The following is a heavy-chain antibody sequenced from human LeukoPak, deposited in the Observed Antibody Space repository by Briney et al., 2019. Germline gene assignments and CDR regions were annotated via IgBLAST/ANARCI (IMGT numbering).Heavy chain of an antibody. Sequence: GGSLRLSCTTSGFTFTDYWMTWVRQAPGKGLEWVANINQDGSKKFYVDSVKGRFTISRDNAKNALYLQMNSLRAEDTGVYFCARGQTLTFWGQGTLVTASS. CDR1: GFTFTDYW. CDR2: INQDGSKK. J-gene: IGHJ4*02. V-gene: IGHV3-7*01. CDR3: ARGQTLTF.